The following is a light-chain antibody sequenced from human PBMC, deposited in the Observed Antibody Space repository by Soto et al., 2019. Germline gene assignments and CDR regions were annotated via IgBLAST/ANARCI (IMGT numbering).Light chain of an antibody. CDR3: QQHNNWPT. V-gene: IGKV3-11*01. CDR1: ESVRTS. J-gene: IGKJ5*01. Sequence: ETVLTQSPGTLSLSPGERATLSCRASESVRTSLAWYQQIPGQAPSLLIYGASKRATGIPARFSGSGSGTDFTLTIRSLEPEDFAVYFCQQHNNWPTFGQGTRLDIK. CDR2: GAS.